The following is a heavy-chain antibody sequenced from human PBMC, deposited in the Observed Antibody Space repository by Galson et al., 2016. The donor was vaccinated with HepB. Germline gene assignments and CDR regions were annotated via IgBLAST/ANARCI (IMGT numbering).Heavy chain of an antibody. J-gene: IGHJ4*02. D-gene: IGHD6-13*01. V-gene: IGHV3-30*18. CDR3: AKGSYSSSWYCYFDY. CDR2: ILSDASDK. CDR1: GFTFSWFG. Sequence: SLRLSCAASGFTFSWFGMHWVRQAPGKGLEWVAAISYDGVAVILSDASDKYYADSGKGRFTISRDNSKNTLFLQMNSLRAEDTAVFYCAKGSYSSSWYCYFDYWGQGTLVTVSS.